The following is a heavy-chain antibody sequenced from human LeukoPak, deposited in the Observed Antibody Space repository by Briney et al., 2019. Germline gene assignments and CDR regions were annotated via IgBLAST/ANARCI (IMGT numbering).Heavy chain of an antibody. D-gene: IGHD3-22*01. CDR2: IYHSGST. V-gene: IGHV4-38-2*01. Sequence: SETLSLTCAVSGYSISSGYYWGWIRQPPGKGLEWIGSIYHSGSTYYNPSLKSRVTISVDTSKNQFSLKLSSVTAADTAVYYCARRWGYYYDKAFDIWGQGTMVTVSS. CDR1: GYSISSGYY. CDR3: ARRWGYYYDKAFDI. J-gene: IGHJ3*02.